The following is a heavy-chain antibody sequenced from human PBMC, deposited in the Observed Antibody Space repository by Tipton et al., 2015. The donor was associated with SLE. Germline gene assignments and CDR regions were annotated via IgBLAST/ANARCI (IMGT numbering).Heavy chain of an antibody. V-gene: IGHV4-59*02. CDR1: GTSVSGYY. J-gene: IGHJ4*02. CDR3: ARDEYRYDTTGYHLLGHFDF. Sequence: TLSLTCSVSGTSVSGYYRSWIRQSPGKGLEWIGYLSDSGSTNYNPSLKSRVTISVDTSKNQFSLKLSSVTVADTAVYYCARDEYRYDTTGYHLLGHFDFWGQGTLVTVSS. D-gene: IGHD3-22*01. CDR2: LSDSGST.